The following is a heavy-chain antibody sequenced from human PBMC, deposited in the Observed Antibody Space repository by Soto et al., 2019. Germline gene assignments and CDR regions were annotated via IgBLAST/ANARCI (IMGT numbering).Heavy chain of an antibody. Sequence: QVQLVESGGGVVQPGRSLRLSCAASGFTFSSYGMHWVHQAPGKGLEWVAVISYDGSNKYYADSVKGRFTISRDNSKNTLYLQMNSLRAEDTAVYYCAKEGGGYNYYYYYGMDVWGQGTTVTVSS. CDR2: ISYDGSNK. CDR3: AKEGGGYNYYYYYGMDV. V-gene: IGHV3-30*18. CDR1: GFTFSSYG. D-gene: IGHD1-26*01. J-gene: IGHJ6*02.